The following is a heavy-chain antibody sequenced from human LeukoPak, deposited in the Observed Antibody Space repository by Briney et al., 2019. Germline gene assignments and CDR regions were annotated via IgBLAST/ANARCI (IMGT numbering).Heavy chain of an antibody. Sequence: PGGSLRLSCAASGFTFSNYWMTWVRQAPGKGLEWVANIKQDGSEKNYVDSVKGRFTISRDNAKNSLYLQMNSLRAEDTAVYYCARGLVTMLRGVMGYWGQGTLVTVSS. D-gene: IGHD3-10*01. V-gene: IGHV3-7*01. J-gene: IGHJ4*02. CDR1: GFTFSNYW. CDR2: IKQDGSEK. CDR3: ARGLVTMLRGVMGY.